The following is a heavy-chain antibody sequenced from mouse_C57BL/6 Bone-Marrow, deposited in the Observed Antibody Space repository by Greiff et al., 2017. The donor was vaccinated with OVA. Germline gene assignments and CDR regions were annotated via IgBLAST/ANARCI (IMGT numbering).Heavy chain of an antibody. V-gene: IGHV14-4*01. J-gene: IGHJ2*01. Sequence: VQLKQSGAELVRPGASVKLSCTASGFNIKDDYMHWVKQRPEPGLEWSGWFDPENGDTEYASKFQGKATITADTSSNTAYLQLSSLTSEDTAVYDCTDYGSRDYWGKGTTLTVSS. CDR2: FDPENGDT. CDR1: GFNIKDDY. CDR3: TDYGSRDY. D-gene: IGHD1-1*01.